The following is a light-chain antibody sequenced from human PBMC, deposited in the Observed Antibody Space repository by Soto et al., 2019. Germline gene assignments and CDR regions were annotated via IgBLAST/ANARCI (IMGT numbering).Light chain of an antibody. Sequence: EIVLTQSPATLSLSPGERGTLSCRAGQSVASYLAWYQQKPGQAPRLLIYDASSRASGIPARFSGSGSGTDFTLTISSLEPEDFAVYYCQQRINWPRTFGGGTKVDIK. V-gene: IGKV3-11*01. CDR1: QSVASY. J-gene: IGKJ4*01. CDR3: QQRINWPRT. CDR2: DAS.